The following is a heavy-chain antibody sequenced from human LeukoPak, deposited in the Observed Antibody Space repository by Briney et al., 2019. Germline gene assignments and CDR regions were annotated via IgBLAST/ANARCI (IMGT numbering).Heavy chain of an antibody. CDR2: ISSSSSYI. D-gene: IGHD3-10*01. Sequence: GGPLRLSCAASGFTFSSYSMNWVRQAPGKGLEWVSSISSSSSYIYYADSVKGRFTISRDNAKNSLYLQMNSLRAEDTAVYYCARAMVRGRDYFDYWGQGTLVTVSS. J-gene: IGHJ4*02. CDR1: GFTFSSYS. CDR3: ARAMVRGRDYFDY. V-gene: IGHV3-21*01.